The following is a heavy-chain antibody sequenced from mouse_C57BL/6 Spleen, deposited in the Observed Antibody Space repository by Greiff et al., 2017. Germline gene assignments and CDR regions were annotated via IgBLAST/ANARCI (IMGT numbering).Heavy chain of an antibody. D-gene: IGHD1-1*01. Sequence: QVQLQQSGPGLVAPSQSLSITCTVSGFSLTSYAISWVRQPPGKGLEWLGVIWTGGGTNYNSALKSRLSISKDNSKSQVFLKMNSLQTDDTARYYCAHIYYYGSSPTFAYWGQGTLVTVSA. CDR1: GFSLTSYA. V-gene: IGHV2-9-1*01. J-gene: IGHJ3*01. CDR3: AHIYYYGSSPTFAY. CDR2: IWTGGGT.